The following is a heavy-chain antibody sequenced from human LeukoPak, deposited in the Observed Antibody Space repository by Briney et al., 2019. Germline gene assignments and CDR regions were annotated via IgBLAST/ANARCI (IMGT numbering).Heavy chain of an antibody. CDR1: GYTFTGYY. CDR2: INPNSGGT. V-gene: IGHV1-2*04. Sequence: ASVTVSCTASGYTFTGYYMHWVRQAPGQGLEWMGWINPNSGGTNYAQKFQGWVTMTRDTSISTAYMELSRLRSDDTAVYYCARTYCGGDCYSNWFDPWGQGTLVTVSS. J-gene: IGHJ5*02. CDR3: ARTYCGGDCYSNWFDP. D-gene: IGHD2-21*02.